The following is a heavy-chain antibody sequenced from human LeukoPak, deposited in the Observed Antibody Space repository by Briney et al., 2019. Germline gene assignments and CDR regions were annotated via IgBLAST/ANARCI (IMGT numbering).Heavy chain of an antibody. J-gene: IGHJ4*02. Sequence: SHTLSLTCAISGDSVSSNRATWIWIRPSPSRGLEWLGRTYYRSKWYNDYAVSVKSRITINPDTSKNQFSLQLNSVTPEDTAVYYCAGTGSYFRYWDQGTLVTVSS. D-gene: IGHD1-26*01. CDR1: GDSVSSNRAT. CDR2: TYYRSKWYN. V-gene: IGHV6-1*01. CDR3: AGTGSYFRY.